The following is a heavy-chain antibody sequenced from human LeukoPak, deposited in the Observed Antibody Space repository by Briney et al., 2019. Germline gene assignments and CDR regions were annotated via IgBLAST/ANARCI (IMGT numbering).Heavy chain of an antibody. J-gene: IGHJ4*02. V-gene: IGHV3-66*01. CDR2: FYSGSST. Sequence: GGSLRLSCAASGFTVSSNYMSWVRQAPGKGLEWVSVFYSGSSTYYADSVKGRFTISRDNSKNTLYLQMNSLRAEDTAVYYCAKGETLVATSVDYWGQGTLVTVSS. CDR3: AKGETLVATSVDY. D-gene: IGHD5-12*01. CDR1: GFTVSSNY.